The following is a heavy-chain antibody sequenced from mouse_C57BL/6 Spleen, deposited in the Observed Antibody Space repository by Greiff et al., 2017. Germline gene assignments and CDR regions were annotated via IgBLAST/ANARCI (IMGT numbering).Heavy chain of an antibody. Sequence: EVQLQQSGAELVRPGASVKLSCTASGFNIKDYYMHWVKQRPEQGLEWIGRIDPEDGDTEYAPTFPGKATMTAATSSNTAYLQLSSLTSEDTAVYYCTTMDSAFADWGQGTLVTVSA. J-gene: IGHJ3*01. CDR2: IDPEDGDT. V-gene: IGHV14-1*01. CDR3: TTMDSAFAD. CDR1: GFNIKDYY.